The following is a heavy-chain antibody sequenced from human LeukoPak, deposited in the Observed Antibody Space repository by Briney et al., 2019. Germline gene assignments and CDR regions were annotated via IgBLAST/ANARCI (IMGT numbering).Heavy chain of an antibody. Sequence: PSETLSLTCAVYGGSFSGYYWGWIRQPPGKGLEWIGEINHSGSTNYNPSLKSRVTISVDTSKNQFSLKPSSVTAADTAVYYCARALYGGSDAFDIWGQGTMVTVSS. CDR1: GGSFSGYY. V-gene: IGHV4-34*01. CDR2: INHSGST. CDR3: ARALYGGSDAFDI. J-gene: IGHJ3*02. D-gene: IGHD4-23*01.